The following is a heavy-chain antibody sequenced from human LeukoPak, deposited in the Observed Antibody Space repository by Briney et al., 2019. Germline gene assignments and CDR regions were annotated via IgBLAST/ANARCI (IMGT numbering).Heavy chain of an antibody. CDR3: ARNILFAFDI. Sequence: GETLRLSCAASGLTVSSSYMGWVRQAPGKGLEWVSIIYNDGSTYYADSMKGRFTISRDNSKNTLYLQVNSLRAEDTAMYYCARNILFAFDIWGQGTMVTVAS. J-gene: IGHJ3*02. CDR1: GLTVSSSY. V-gene: IGHV3-53*01. CDR2: IYNDGST.